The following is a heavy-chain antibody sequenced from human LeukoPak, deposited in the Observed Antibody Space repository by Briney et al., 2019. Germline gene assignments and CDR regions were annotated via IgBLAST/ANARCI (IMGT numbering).Heavy chain of an antibody. CDR2: IIPIFGTA. Sequence: GASVKVSCKASGGTFSSYAISWVRQAPGQGLEWMGRIIPIFGTANYAQKFQGRVTITTDESTSTAYMELSSLRSEDTAVYYCARADSGLRVNWFDPWGQGTLVTVSS. CDR3: ARADSGLRVNWFDP. CDR1: GGTFSSYA. D-gene: IGHD5-12*01. J-gene: IGHJ5*02. V-gene: IGHV1-69*05.